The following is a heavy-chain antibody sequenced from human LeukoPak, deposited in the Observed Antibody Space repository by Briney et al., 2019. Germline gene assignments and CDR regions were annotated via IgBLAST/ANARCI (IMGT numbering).Heavy chain of an antibody. V-gene: IGHV4-34*01. CDR3: AREYYDSLGYYYGMDV. CDR1: DGSFNDYY. Sequence: SETLSLTCAVYDGSFNDYYWSWIRQPPGKGLEWIGEINHSGSTNCNPSLKSRVTISVDTSKNQFSLKLSSVTAADTAVYYCAREYYDSLGYYYGMDVWGQGTTVTVSS. D-gene: IGHD3-22*01. CDR2: INHSGST. J-gene: IGHJ6*02.